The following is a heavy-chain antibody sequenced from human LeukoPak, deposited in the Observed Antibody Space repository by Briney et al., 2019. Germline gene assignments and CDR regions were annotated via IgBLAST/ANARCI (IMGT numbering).Heavy chain of an antibody. J-gene: IGHJ6*02. CDR3: AKDRYDRSDYYLYYLPIDG. CDR2: ISWISGRL. D-gene: IGHD3-22*01. CDR1: GFTFDEYA. Sequence: GGSLRLSCAASGFTFDEYAMHWVRQVPGKGLEWVSGISWISGRLGYADSVKVRFTISRDYAKNSLNLQMNSLRAEATALYYCAKDRYDRSDYYLYYLPIDGWGERATVAVSS. V-gene: IGHV3-9*01.